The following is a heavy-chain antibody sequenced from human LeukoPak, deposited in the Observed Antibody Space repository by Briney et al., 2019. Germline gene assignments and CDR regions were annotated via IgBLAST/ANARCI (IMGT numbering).Heavy chain of an antibody. Sequence: PGRSLRLSCAASGFTSDDYAMHWVRQAPGKGLEWVSGITWNSGGIGYADSVKGRFTISRDNAKNSLFLQMNSLRAEDTALYYCAKDRYDSSSWYALDYWGQGTLVTVSS. V-gene: IGHV3-9*02. CDR3: AKDRYDSSSWYALDY. CDR2: ITWNSGGI. CDR1: GFTSDDYA. D-gene: IGHD6-13*01. J-gene: IGHJ4*02.